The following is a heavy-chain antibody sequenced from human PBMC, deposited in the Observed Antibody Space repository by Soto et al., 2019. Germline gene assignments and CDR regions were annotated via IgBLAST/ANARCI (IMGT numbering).Heavy chain of an antibody. CDR1: GFTFSSYW. Sequence: GGSLRLSCAASGFTFSSYWMHWVRQAPGKGLVWVSRIRSDGTNAEYAGSVKGRFTISRDNAENTLYLQMNSLRVEDTAVYYCVRGDGDSHDGNGYLGRHWGQGTLVTVSS. J-gene: IGHJ4*02. D-gene: IGHD3-22*01. V-gene: IGHV3-74*03. CDR2: IRSDGTNA. CDR3: VRGDGDSHDGNGYLGRH.